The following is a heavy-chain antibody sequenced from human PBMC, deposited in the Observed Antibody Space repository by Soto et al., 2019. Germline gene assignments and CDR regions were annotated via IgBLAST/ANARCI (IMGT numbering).Heavy chain of an antibody. CDR3: AHARLLWVGGYFDY. J-gene: IGHJ4*02. CDR1: GFSLATHGVG. CDR2: ISWNDDD. V-gene: IGHV2-5*01. D-gene: IGHD3-10*01. Sequence: QVTLKESGPTLVKPTESLTLTCTFSGFSLATHGVGVGRIRQPPGEALEWLALISWNDDDRYSPSLKSRLTTAKDTSKNQVVLTMANLDPVDTATYYCAHARLLWVGGYFDYWGQGILVTVSS.